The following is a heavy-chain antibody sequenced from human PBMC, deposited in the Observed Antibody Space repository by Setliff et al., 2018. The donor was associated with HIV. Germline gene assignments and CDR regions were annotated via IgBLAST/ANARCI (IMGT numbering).Heavy chain of an antibody. CDR1: GGNFSSYG. Sequence: GASVKISCKTSGGNFSSYGISWVRQAPGQGLEWMGGIIPMFGTGFYAQKVKGRVTITTDESTWTMYMELSSLTSEDTSVYYCAGPRGDESFDVWGQGTMVTVSS. CDR3: AGPRGDESFDV. CDR2: IIPMFGTG. J-gene: IGHJ3*01. V-gene: IGHV1-69*05.